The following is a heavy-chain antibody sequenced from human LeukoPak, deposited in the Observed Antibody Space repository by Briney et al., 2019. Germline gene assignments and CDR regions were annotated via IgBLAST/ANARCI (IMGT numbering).Heavy chain of an antibody. D-gene: IGHD6-13*01. J-gene: IGHJ5*02. V-gene: IGHV4-39*07. CDR3: ARAAGTRKGWFDP. CDR2: IYYSGST. CDR1: GGSISSSSYY. Sequence: SETLSLTCTVSGGSISSSSYYWGWIRQPPGKGLEWIGSIYYSGSTYYNPSLKSRVTISVDTSKNQFSLKLSSVTAADTAVYYCARAAGTRKGWFDPWGQGTLVTVSS.